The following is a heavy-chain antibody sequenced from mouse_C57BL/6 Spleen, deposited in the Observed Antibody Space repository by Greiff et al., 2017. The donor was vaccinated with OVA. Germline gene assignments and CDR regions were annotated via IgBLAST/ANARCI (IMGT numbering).Heavy chain of an antibody. CDR1: GYAFTNYL. CDR2: INPGSGGT. D-gene: IGHD1-1*01. CDR3: ARGGSSPYFDY. Sequence: VKLMESGAELVRPGTSVKVSCKASGYAFTNYLIEWVKQRPGQGLEWIGVINPGSGGTNYNENFKGKATLTADKSSSTAYMQLSSLTSEDSAVYFCARGGSSPYFDYWGQGTTLTVSS. V-gene: IGHV1-54*01. J-gene: IGHJ2*01.